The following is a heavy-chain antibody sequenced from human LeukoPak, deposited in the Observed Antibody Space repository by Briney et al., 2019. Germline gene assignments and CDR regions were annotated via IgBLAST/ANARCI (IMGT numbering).Heavy chain of an antibody. Sequence: PGGSLRLSCAASGFTFSSYEMNWVRQAPGKGLEWVSYISSSGSTIYYADSVKGRFTISRDNAKNSLYLQMNSLRAEDTAVYYCARVQQGGYFDNWVQGTLVTVSS. J-gene: IGHJ4*02. D-gene: IGHD3-16*01. CDR3: ARVQQGGYFDN. CDR2: ISSSGSTI. CDR1: GFTFSSYE. V-gene: IGHV3-48*03.